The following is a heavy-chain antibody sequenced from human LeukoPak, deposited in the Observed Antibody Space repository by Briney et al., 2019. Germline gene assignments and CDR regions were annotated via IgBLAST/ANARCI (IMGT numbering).Heavy chain of an antibody. CDR1: GFTFRTFA. Sequence: GGSLRLSCAASGFTFRTFAMSWVRQAPGKGLEWVSGLSGNGASIYYADSVKGRFTISRDNSKNTLYLQMNGLRAEDTAVYYCAKGRGYYDSSGYDYWGQGTLVTVSS. J-gene: IGHJ4*02. CDR3: AKGRGYYDSSGYDY. V-gene: IGHV3-23*01. CDR2: LSGNGASI. D-gene: IGHD3-22*01.